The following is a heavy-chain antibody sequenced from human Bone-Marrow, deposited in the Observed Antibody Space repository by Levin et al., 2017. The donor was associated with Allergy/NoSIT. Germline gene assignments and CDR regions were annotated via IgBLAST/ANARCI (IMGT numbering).Heavy chain of an antibody. CDR3: AKDIGTVVTILFDY. Sequence: SLKISCAASGFTFDDYAMHWVRQAPGKGLEWVSGISWNSGSIGYADSVKGRFTISRDNAKNSLYLQMNSLRAEDTALYYCAKDIGTVVTILFDYWGQGTLVTVSS. D-gene: IGHD4-23*01. CDR2: ISWNSGSI. CDR1: GFTFDDYA. V-gene: IGHV3-9*01. J-gene: IGHJ4*02.